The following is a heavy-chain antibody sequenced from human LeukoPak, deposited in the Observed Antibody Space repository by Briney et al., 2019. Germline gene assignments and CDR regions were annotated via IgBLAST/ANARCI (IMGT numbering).Heavy chain of an antibody. D-gene: IGHD1-26*01. Sequence: SVTLSCVASGYTFTNYGIIWVRQAPGQGLEWMGWISAYNRNTNYAQKLQGRVTMTIDTSTSTAYMELRSLISDDTALYFCARDRSGNYNRPFDYWGQGTLVTVSS. J-gene: IGHJ4*02. CDR1: GYTFTNYG. CDR3: ARDRSGNYNRPFDY. CDR2: ISAYNRNT. V-gene: IGHV1-18*01.